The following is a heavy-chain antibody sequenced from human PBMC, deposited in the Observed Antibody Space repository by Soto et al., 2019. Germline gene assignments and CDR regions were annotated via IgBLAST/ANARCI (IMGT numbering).Heavy chain of an antibody. CDR1: GGSISSGGYY. D-gene: IGHD3-10*01. CDR3: ARESGRDGKFGDFDY. CDR2: IYYSGST. J-gene: IGHJ4*02. V-gene: IGHV4-31*03. Sequence: QVQLQESGPGLVKPSQTLSLTCTVSGGSISSGGYYWSWIRQHPGKGLEWIGYIYYSGSTYYNPSLKSRVTISVDTSKNQVSVKLSAVTAADTAVYYCARESGRDGKFGDFDYWGQGTLVTVSS.